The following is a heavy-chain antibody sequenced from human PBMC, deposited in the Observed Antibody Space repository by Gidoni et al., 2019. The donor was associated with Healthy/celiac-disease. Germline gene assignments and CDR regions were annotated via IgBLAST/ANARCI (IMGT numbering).Heavy chain of an antibody. Sequence: EVQLLESGGGLVQPGGSLRLSCAASGFTFSSYAMSWVRQAPGKGLEWVSAISGSGGSTYYADSVKGRFTISRDNSKNTLYLQMNSLRAEDTAVYYCASRQRGYSWRPRFWGQGTLVTVSS. CDR3: ASRQRGYSWRPRF. CDR1: GFTFSSYA. D-gene: IGHD5-18*01. V-gene: IGHV3-23*01. J-gene: IGHJ4*02. CDR2: ISGSGGST.